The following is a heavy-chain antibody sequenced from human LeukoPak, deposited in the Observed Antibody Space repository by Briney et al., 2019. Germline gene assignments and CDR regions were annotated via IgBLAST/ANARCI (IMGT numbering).Heavy chain of an antibody. J-gene: IGHJ5*02. D-gene: IGHD1-1*01. CDR2: MPYDEKVSDNEIP. Sequence: PSETLSLTCTVLGDSIRDSGWSWTWIRQPPGKGLEWIGTMPYDEKVSDNEIPSYNPSLKRRVTISADTPKKQLFLRVNSVTAADTAYYDCARLTLPGERGRGWFDAWGQGTLVIVSS. CDR1: GDSIRDSGWS. V-gene: IGHV4-39*01. CDR3: ARLTLPGERGRGWFDA.